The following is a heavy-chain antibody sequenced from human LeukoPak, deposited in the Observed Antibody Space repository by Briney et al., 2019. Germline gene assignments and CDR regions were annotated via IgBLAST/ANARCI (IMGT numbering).Heavy chain of an antibody. D-gene: IGHD1-26*01. V-gene: IGHV3-23*01. CDR1: GFTFSSYA. Sequence: PGGSLRLSCAASGFTFSSYAMSWVRQAPGKGLEWVSGISGSGGRGGSTYYAGSVKGRFTISRDNAKNTLYLQMNSLRVEDTAVYYCANPRERGEDAFDIWGQGTMVTVSS. CDR2: ISGSGGRGGST. CDR3: ANPRERGEDAFDI. J-gene: IGHJ3*02.